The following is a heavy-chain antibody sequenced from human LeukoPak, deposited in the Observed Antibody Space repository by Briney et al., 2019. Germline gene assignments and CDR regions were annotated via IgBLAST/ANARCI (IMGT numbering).Heavy chain of an antibody. CDR3: AHRKYGRTLFDY. Sequence: XGPTLVNPTPTLTLTCTFSGFSLRISGVGVGWIRQPPGKALEWLALIYWDDEKRYSPSLKSRLTITKDTSKNQVVLTMTNMDPVDTATYYCAHRKYGRTLFDYWGQGTLVTVSS. J-gene: IGHJ4*02. D-gene: IGHD1-14*01. V-gene: IGHV2-5*02. CDR2: IYWDDEK. CDR1: GFSLRISGVG.